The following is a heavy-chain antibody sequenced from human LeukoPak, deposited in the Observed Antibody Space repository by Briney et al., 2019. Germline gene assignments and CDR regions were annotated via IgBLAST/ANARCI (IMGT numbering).Heavy chain of an antibody. CDR3: ARDVMGGSDCSSTSCPKGYGMDV. CDR1: GGSFSGYY. D-gene: IGHD2-2*01. V-gene: IGHV4-34*01. J-gene: IGHJ6*02. CDR2: INHSGST. Sequence: SETLSLTCAVYGGSFSGYYWSWIRQPPGKGLEWIGEINHSGSTNYNPSLKSRVTISVDTSKNQFSLKLSSVTAADTAVYYCARDVMGGSDCSSTSCPKGYGMDVWGQGTTVTVSS.